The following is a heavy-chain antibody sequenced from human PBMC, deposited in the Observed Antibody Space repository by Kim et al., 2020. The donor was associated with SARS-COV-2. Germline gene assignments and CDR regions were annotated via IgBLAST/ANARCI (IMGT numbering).Heavy chain of an antibody. CDR1: GFTFSSYS. J-gene: IGHJ4*02. V-gene: IGHV3-21*01. CDR2: ISSSSSYI. CDR3: ARVGSSADLVDY. D-gene: IGHD6-6*01. Sequence: GGSLRLSCAASGFTFSSYSMNWVRQAPGKGLEWVSSISSSSSYIYYADSVKGRFTISRDNAKNSLYLQMNSLRAEDTAVYYCARVGSSADLVDYWGQGTLVTVSS.